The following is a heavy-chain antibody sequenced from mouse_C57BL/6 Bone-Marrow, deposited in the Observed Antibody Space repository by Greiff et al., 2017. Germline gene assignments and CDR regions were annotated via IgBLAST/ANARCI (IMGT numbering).Heavy chain of an antibody. J-gene: IGHJ1*03. CDR1: GFSLTSYG. CDR3: AKGDYSNYYWYFDV. CDR2: IWSGGST. Sequence: ESGPGLVQPSQSLSITCTVSGFSLTSYGVHWVRQPPGKGLEWLGVIWSGGSTDYNAAFISRLSISKDNSKSQVFFKMNSLQADDTAIYYCAKGDYSNYYWYFDVWGTGTTVTVSS. V-gene: IGHV2-4*01. D-gene: IGHD2-5*01.